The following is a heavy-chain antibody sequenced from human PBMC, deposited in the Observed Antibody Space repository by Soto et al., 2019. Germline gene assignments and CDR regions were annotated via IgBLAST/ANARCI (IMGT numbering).Heavy chain of an antibody. D-gene: IGHD3-16*01. Sequence: SETLSLTCSVSGGSISSNIYHWGWIRQSPGKGLEWIASIHFSGNSFYNPSLKSRVTVSVDTSKNQFSLKVNSVTAADTAVYYCARVERYYDSGVWGGYFQYWGQGTLVTVSS. J-gene: IGHJ4*02. CDR3: ARVERYYDSGVWGGYFQY. CDR2: IHFSGNS. V-gene: IGHV4-39*07. CDR1: GGSISSNIYH.